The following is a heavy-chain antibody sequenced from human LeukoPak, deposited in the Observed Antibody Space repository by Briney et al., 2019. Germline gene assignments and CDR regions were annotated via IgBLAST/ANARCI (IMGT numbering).Heavy chain of an antibody. D-gene: IGHD6-25*01. J-gene: IGHJ4*02. V-gene: IGHV4-39*01. CDR3: ARQLAAAGHFDY. CDR2: IYYSGSP. CDR1: GGSISSSIYY. Sequence: PSETLSLTCTVSGGSISSSIYYWGWIRQPPGKGLEWIGRIYYSGSPYYNPSLKSRVTISVDTTKNQFSLKLSSGTAAGTAVYYCARQLAAAGHFDYWGQGTLVTVSS.